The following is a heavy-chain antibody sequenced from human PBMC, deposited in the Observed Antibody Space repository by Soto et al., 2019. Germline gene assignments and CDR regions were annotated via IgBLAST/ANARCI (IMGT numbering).Heavy chain of an antibody. Sequence: EVQLVESGGGLVKPGGSLRLSCAASGFTFSSYSMNWVRQAPGKGLEGVSSISSSSSYIYYADSVKGRFTISRDNAKNSLYLQMNSLRAEDTAVYYCARDHYSGADYYYYGMDVWGQGTTVTVSS. CDR2: ISSSSSYI. J-gene: IGHJ6*02. CDR1: GFTFSSYS. V-gene: IGHV3-21*01. CDR3: ARDHYSGADYYYYGMDV. D-gene: IGHD5-18*01.